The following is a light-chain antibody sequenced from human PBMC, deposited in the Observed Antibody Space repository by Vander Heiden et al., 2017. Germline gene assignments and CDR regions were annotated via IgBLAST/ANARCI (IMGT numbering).Light chain of an antibody. CDR3: QLYSYIPYT. V-gene: IGKV4-1*01. Sequence: IVFIQSPVTLTWSHGERATINCKSSQRVLSTANKKSYLAWYQYKPGAPPTLLPRLEFSRELLPSECCAGGAGTEFSLTISSLQPDAYATDYYCQLYSYIPYTFGQGTKVEIK. J-gene: IGKJ1*01. CDR2: LEF. CDR1: QRVLSTANKKSY.